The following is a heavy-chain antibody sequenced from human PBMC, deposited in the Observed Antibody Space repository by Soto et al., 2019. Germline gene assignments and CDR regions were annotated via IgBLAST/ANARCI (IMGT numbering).Heavy chain of an antibody. CDR2: IIPIFGTA. CDR3: ASHYDSSGYYCRGLDY. V-gene: IGHV1-69*12. Sequence: QVQLVQSGAEVKKPGSSVKVSCKASGGTFSSYAISWVRQAPGQGLEWMGGIIPIFGTADYAQKFQGRVTITAAESTSTGNMELSSLRSEETAVYYCASHYDSSGYYCRGLDYWGQGTLVTVSS. J-gene: IGHJ4*02. D-gene: IGHD3-22*01. CDR1: GGTFSSYA.